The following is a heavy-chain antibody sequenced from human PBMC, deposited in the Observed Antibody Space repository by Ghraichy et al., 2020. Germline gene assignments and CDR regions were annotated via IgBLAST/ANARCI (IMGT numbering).Heavy chain of an antibody. D-gene: IGHD5-18*01. V-gene: IGHV4-59*08. J-gene: IGHJ2*01. Sequence: SETLSLTCTVSGGSISSYYWSWIRQPPGKGLEWIWYIYYSGSTNYNPSLKSRVTISVDTSKNQFSLKLSPVTAADTAVYYCARPVDTAMVWNWYFDLWGRGTLVTVSS. CDR3: ARPVDTAMVWNWYFDL. CDR1: GGSISSYY. CDR2: IYYSGST.